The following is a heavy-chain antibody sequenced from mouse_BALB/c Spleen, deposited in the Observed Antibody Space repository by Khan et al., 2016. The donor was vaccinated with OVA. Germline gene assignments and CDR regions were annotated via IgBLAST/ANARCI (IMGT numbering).Heavy chain of an antibody. CDR1: GYSITSDYA. Sequence: EVQLQESGPGLVKPSQSLSLTCTVTGYSITSDYAWNWIRQFPGNKLEWMGYISYSGSTNYNPSLKSRISITRDTSKNQFFLQLNSVTTEDTATYYCAGWFTYWGQGTLVTVSA. CDR3: AGWFTY. CDR2: ISYSGST. J-gene: IGHJ3*01. V-gene: IGHV3-2*02.